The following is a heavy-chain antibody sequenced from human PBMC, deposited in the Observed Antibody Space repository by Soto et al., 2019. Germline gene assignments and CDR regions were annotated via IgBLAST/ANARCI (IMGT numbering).Heavy chain of an antibody. V-gene: IGHV2-5*02. CDR1: GFSLSTSGVG. J-gene: IGHJ4*02. CDR2: IYWDDDK. Sequence: QITLKESGPTLVKPTQTLTLTCTFSGFSLSTSGVGVGWIRQPPGKALEWLALIYWDDDKRYSPSLKSRLTITKDPSKNQVVLTMTNMDPVDTATYYCAHRRMVPYYFDYWGQGTLVTVSS. D-gene: IGHD6-13*01. CDR3: AHRRMVPYYFDY.